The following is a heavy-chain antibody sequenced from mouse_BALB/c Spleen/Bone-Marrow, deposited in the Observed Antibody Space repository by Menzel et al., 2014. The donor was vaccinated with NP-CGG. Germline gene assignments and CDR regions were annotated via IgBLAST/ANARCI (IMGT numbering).Heavy chain of an antibody. Sequence: EVKLVESGGGLVQPGGSRKPSCAASGFTFXSFGMHWVRQAPEKGLEWVAYISSGSSTIYYADTVKGRFTISRDNPKNTLFLQMTSLRSEDTAMYYCARSWEYFDVWGAGTTVTVSS. CDR1: GFTFXSFG. CDR2: ISSGSSTI. CDR3: ARSWEYFDV. V-gene: IGHV5-17*02. J-gene: IGHJ1*01. D-gene: IGHD4-1*01.